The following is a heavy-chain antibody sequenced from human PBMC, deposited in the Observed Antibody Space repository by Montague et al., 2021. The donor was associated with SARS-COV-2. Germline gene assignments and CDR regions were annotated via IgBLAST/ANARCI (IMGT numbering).Heavy chain of an antibody. CDR3: ASQEVDTAMDRDYYYYGRDV. CDR2: IYYSGST. Sequence: SETLSLTCTVSGGSISSYYWSWIRQPPGKGLEWIGYIYYSGSTNYNPSLKSRVTISVDTSKNQFSLKLSSVTAADTAVYYCASQEVDTAMDRDYYYYGRDVWGHGTTVTVSS. J-gene: IGHJ6*02. D-gene: IGHD5-18*01. CDR1: GGSISSYY. V-gene: IGHV4-59*01.